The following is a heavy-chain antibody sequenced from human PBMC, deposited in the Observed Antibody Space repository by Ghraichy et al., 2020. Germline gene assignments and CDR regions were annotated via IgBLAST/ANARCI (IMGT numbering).Heavy chain of an antibody. CDR1: GFTFSTAW. CDR2: IRSHTHGGTA. CDR3: TTDLGNTWYSFSYDY. Sequence: RGSLRLSCAASGFTFSTAWMSWVRQAPGKGLEWVGRIRSHTHGGTAEYAAPVKGRFIISREDSKDTVYLQMNSLKTEDAALYYCTTDLGNTWYSFSYDYWGQGTLVTVSS. J-gene: IGHJ4*02. V-gene: IGHV3-15*01. D-gene: IGHD6-13*01.